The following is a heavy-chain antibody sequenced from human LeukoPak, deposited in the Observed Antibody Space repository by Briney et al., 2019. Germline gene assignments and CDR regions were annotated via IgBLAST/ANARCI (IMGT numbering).Heavy chain of an antibody. CDR1: GFTFSNYW. D-gene: IGHD5-12*01. V-gene: IGHV3-7*01. Sequence: GGCLRLSCAASGFTFSNYWMTWVRQAPGKGLEWVAHINQDGSEEHYMDSVKARFTISRDNAKNSLSLQMNSLRAEDTAVYYCVRDGGVSGYDLLDYWGQGTLVTVSS. J-gene: IGHJ4*02. CDR3: VRDGGVSGYDLLDY. CDR2: INQDGSEE.